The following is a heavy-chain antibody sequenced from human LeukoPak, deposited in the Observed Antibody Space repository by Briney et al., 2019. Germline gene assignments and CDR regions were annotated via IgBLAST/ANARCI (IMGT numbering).Heavy chain of an antibody. CDR1: GLTVSSNY. CDR2: IYSGGST. Sequence: GGSLRLSCAASGLTVSSNYMSWVRQAPGKGLEWVAIIYSGGSTYYADSVKGRFTISRHNSKNTLYLQMNSLRADDTAMYYCARDRGGIAAAGDYWGQGTLVTVSS. V-gene: IGHV3-66*01. J-gene: IGHJ4*02. CDR3: ARDRGGIAAAGDY. D-gene: IGHD6-13*01.